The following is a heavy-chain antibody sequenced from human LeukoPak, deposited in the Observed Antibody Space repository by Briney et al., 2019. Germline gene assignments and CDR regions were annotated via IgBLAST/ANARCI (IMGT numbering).Heavy chain of an antibody. V-gene: IGHV4-34*01. D-gene: IGHD6-13*01. J-gene: IGHJ4*02. CDR1: GGSFSGYY. CDR2: INHSGST. CDR3: ARSEGIAAAGIGR. Sequence: PSETLSLTCAVYGGSFSGYYWSWIRQPPGKGLEWIGEINHSGSTNYNPSLKSRVTISVDTSKNQFSLKLSSVTAADTAVYYCARSEGIAAAGIGRWGQGTLVTVSS.